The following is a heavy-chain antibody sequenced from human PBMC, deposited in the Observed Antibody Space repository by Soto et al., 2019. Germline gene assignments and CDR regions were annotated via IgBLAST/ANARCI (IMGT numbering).Heavy chain of an antibody. CDR2: ISYDGSNK. CDR3: AKARGGTYYYGMDV. D-gene: IGHD3-10*01. J-gene: IGHJ6*02. V-gene: IGHV3-30*18. CDR1: GFTFSSYG. Sequence: QVQLVESGGGVVQPGRSLRLSCAASGFTFSSYGMHWVRQAPGKGLEWVAVISYDGSNKYYADSVKGRFTISRDNSKNTLYLQMNSLRAEDTAVYYCAKARGGTYYYGMDVWGQGTTVTVSS.